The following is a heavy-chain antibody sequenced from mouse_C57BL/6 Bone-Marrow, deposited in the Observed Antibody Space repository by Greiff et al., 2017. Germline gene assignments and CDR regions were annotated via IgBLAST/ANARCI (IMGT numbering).Heavy chain of an antibody. J-gene: IGHJ4*01. CDR1: GYSITSGYY. CDR2: ISYDGSN. CDR3: ARDPDCYAMDY. Sequence: EVKLVESGPGLVKPSQSLSLTCSVTGYSITSGYYWNWIRQFPGNKLEWMGYISYDGSNNYNPSLKNRISITRDTSKNQFFLKLNSVTTEDTATYYCARDPDCYAMDYWGQGTSVTVSS. V-gene: IGHV3-6*01.